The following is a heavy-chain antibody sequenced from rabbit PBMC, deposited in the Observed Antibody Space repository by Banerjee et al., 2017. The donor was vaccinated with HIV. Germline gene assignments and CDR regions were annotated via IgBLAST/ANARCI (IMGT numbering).Heavy chain of an antibody. Sequence: QEQLEESGGDLVKPEGSLTLTCTASGFSFSNGYVMCWVRQAPGKGLEWIACINTISGDTVYATWAKGRFTISKASWTTVTLQMTSLTAADTASYFCARDPGAFGDLPLWGPGTLVTVS. CDR3: ARDPGAFGDLPL. CDR1: GFSFSNGYV. D-gene: IGHD5-1*01. CDR2: INTISGDT. J-gene: IGHJ4*01. V-gene: IGHV1S45*01.